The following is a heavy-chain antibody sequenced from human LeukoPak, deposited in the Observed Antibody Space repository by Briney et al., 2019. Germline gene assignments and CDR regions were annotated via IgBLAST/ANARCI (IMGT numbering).Heavy chain of an antibody. Sequence: GASVKVSCKASGYTFTGYYMHWVRQAPGQGLEWMGWINPNSGGTNYAQKFQGRVTMTRDTSISTAYMELSRLRSDDTAVYYCARGSIVVVPAAPHDYWGQGTLVTVSS. D-gene: IGHD2-2*01. CDR3: ARGSIVVVPAAPHDY. J-gene: IGHJ4*02. CDR1: GYTFTGYY. CDR2: INPNSGGT. V-gene: IGHV1-2*02.